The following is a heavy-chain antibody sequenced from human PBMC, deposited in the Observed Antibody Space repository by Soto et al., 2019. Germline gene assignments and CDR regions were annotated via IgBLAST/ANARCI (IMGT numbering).Heavy chain of an antibody. CDR3: AKEGIAARPGFYYYYGMDV. CDR1: GFTFDDYA. CDR2: ISWNSGSI. D-gene: IGHD6-6*01. Sequence: GGSLRLSCAASGFTFDDYAMHWVRQAPGKGLEWVSGISWNSGSICYADSVKGRFTISRDNAKNSLYLQMNSLRAEDTALYYCAKEGIAARPGFYYYYGMDVWCQGXTVTVYS. J-gene: IGHJ6*02. V-gene: IGHV3-9*01.